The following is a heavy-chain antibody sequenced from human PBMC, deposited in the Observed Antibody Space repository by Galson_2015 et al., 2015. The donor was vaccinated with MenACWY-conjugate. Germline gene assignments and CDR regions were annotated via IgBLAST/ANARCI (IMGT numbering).Heavy chain of an antibody. D-gene: IGHD1-1*01. CDR3: ARDNNWSFDS. J-gene: IGHJ4*02. V-gene: IGHV3-74*01. CDR2: IKADGSFS. Sequence: SLRLSCAASGFTFNNYWMHWVRQPPGQGLEWISYIKADGSFSNYADSVKGRFIISTDNAKNMVYLQMDGLGDEDTAVYFCARDNNWSFDSWGQGTLVTVSS. CDR1: GFTFNNYW.